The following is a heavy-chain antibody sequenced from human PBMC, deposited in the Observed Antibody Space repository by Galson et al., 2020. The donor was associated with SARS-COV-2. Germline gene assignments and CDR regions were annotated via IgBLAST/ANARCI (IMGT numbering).Heavy chain of an antibody. CDR2: ISYSGTT. V-gene: IGHV4-39*07. Sequence: SETLSLTCTVSGGSMSNSPYYWDWLRPPPGNGLEWIGTISYSGTTYYNPSLQSRVTMSVDTSKNQFSLRLSSVTAADTAVYFCSRDGVLYSGSGRYYFDSGGQGALVTVSS. CDR1: GGSMSNSPYY. CDR3: SRDGVLYSGSGRYYFDS. D-gene: IGHD1-26*01. J-gene: IGHJ4*02.